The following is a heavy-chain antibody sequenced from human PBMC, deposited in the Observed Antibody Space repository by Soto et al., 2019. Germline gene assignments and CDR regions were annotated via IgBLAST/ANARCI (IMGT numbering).Heavy chain of an antibody. CDR1: GFTFTDYY. J-gene: IGHJ4*02. CDR3: ARSGEHWPLDY. Sequence: QVQLVESGGGLVKPGGSLRLSCAASGFTFTDYYMTWIRQAPGKGLEWVSYITTSDTTIYYADSVKGRFTVSRDNAKNSLYLQLNSLRAEDTAVYYCARSGEHWPLDYWGQGTLVTVAS. D-gene: IGHD3-16*01. CDR2: ITTSDTTI. V-gene: IGHV3-11*01.